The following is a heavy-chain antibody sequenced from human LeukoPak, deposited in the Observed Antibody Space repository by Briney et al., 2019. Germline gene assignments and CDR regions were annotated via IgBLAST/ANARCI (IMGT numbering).Heavy chain of an antibody. J-gene: IGHJ4*02. D-gene: IGHD1-1*01. Sequence: TGGSLRLSCAASGFTLSSYSMNWVRQAPGKGLEWVSYISSSSSTIYYADSVKGRFTISRDNAKNSLYLQMNSLRAEDTAVYYCARSANPTVDGYYFDYWGQGTLVTVSS. V-gene: IGHV3-48*01. CDR3: ARSANPTVDGYYFDY. CDR1: GFTLSSYS. CDR2: ISSSSSTI.